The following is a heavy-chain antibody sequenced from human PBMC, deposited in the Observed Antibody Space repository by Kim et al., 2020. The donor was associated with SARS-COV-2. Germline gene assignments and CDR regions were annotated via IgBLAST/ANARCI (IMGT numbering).Heavy chain of an antibody. CDR1: GGSISSSSYY. J-gene: IGHJ6*02. CDR3: ARHVDSSEPPYYYGMDV. D-gene: IGHD6-19*01. CDR2: IYYSGST. Sequence: SETLSLTCTVSGGSISSSSYYWGWIRQPPGKGLEWIGSIYYSGSTYYNPSLKSRVTISVDTSKNQFSLKLSSVTAADTAVYYCARHVDSSEPPYYYGMDVWGQGTTVTVSS. V-gene: IGHV4-39*01.